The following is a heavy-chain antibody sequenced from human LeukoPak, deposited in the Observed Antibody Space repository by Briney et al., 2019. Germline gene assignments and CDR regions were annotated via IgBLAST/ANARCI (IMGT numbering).Heavy chain of an antibody. CDR2: INPSGGST. CDR3: ARDYLDCSGGSCYDY. CDR1: GYTFTSYY. J-gene: IGHJ4*02. D-gene: IGHD2-15*01. V-gene: IGHV1-46*01. Sequence: ASVKVSCKASGYTFTSYYMHWVRQAPGQGLEWMGMINPSGGSTSYARKFQGRVTMTRDTSTSTVYMELSSLRSEDTAVYYCARDYLDCSGGSCYDYWGQGTLVTVSS.